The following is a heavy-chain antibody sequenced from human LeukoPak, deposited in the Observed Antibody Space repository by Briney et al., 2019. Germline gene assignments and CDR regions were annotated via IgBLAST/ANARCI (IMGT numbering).Heavy chain of an antibody. V-gene: IGHV1-2*02. CDR2: INPNSGGT. J-gene: IGHJ4*02. D-gene: IGHD1-26*01. CDR3: AADHSGVELV. Sequence: GASVKVSCKASGYTFTGYYMHWVRQAPGQGLEWMGWINPNSGGTNYAQKFQGRVTITRDMSTSTAYMELSSLRSEDTAVYYCAADHSGVELVWGQGTLVTVSS. CDR1: GYTFTGYY.